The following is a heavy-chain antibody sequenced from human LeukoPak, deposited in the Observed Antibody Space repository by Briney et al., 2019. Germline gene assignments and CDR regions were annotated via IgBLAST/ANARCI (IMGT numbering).Heavy chain of an antibody. D-gene: IGHD3-10*01. CDR1: GGSISSSSYY. CDR2: INHSGST. V-gene: IGHV4-39*07. Sequence: SETLSLTCTVSGGSISSSSYYWGWIRQPPGKGLEWIGEINHSGSTNYNPSLKSRVTISVDTSKNQFSLKLSSVTAADTAVYYCARSGFSMYYGSGKRGWFDPWGQGTLVTVSS. J-gene: IGHJ5*02. CDR3: ARSGFSMYYGSGKRGWFDP.